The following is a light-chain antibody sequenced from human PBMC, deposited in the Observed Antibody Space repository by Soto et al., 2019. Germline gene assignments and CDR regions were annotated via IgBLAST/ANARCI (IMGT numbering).Light chain of an antibody. V-gene: IGLV1-44*01. J-gene: IGLJ1*01. CDR3: AAWDDSLNGRV. CDR1: NSNIGSNT. CDR2: YDN. Sequence: QSVLTQPPSASGTPGQRVTISCSGSNSNIGSNTVNWYQQLPGTAPNLLIYYDNLRPSGVPDLISGSKSGTSASLAISGLQSDDEADYYCAAWDDSLNGRVFGTGTKLTVL.